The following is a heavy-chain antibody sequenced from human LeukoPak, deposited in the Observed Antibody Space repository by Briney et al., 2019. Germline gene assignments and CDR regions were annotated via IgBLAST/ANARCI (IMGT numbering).Heavy chain of an antibody. CDR3: ARDPPPYYYDSSGYSDY. CDR1: GGTFSSYA. D-gene: IGHD3-22*01. Sequence: SVTVSCKASGGTFSSYAISWVRQAPGQGLEWMGGIIPIFGTANYAQKFQGRVTITADESTSTAYMELSSLRSEDTAVYYCARDPPPYYYDSSGYSDYWGQGTPVTVSS. J-gene: IGHJ4*02. V-gene: IGHV1-69*13. CDR2: IIPIFGTA.